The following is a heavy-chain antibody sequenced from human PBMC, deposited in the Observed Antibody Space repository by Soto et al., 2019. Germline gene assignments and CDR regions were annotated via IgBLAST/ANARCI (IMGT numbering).Heavy chain of an antibody. Sequence: ASVKVSCKASGYTFTSYDINWVRQATGQGLEWMGWMNPNSGNTGYAQKFQGRVTMTRNTPISTAYMELSSLRSEDTAVYYCARGFEPMGIVVVPAAMSDWGQGTLVTVSS. D-gene: IGHD2-2*01. CDR2: MNPNSGNT. CDR1: GYTFTSYD. V-gene: IGHV1-8*01. CDR3: ARGFEPMGIVVVPAAMSD. J-gene: IGHJ4*02.